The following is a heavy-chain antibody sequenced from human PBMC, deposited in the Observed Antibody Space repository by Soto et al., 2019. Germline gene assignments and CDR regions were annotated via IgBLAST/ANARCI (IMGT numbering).Heavy chain of an antibody. Sequence: QVQLQESGPGLLKPSGTLSLTCAVSGGSISSSNWWSWVRQPPGKGLEWIGEIYHSGNTNYNPCLNRSGNITVDKSKNKCYLKLSSVTAADAAVYYCARAYSRGWYGAEYFQHWGQGNLVTVTS. D-gene: IGHD6-19*01. CDR1: GGSISSSNW. J-gene: IGHJ1*01. V-gene: IGHV4-4*02. CDR3: ARAYSRGWYGAEYFQH. CDR2: IYHSGNT.